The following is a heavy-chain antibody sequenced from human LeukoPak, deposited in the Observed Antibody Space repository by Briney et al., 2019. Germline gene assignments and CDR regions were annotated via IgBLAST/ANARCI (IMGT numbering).Heavy chain of an antibody. CDR3: ARTTGIITMIEFLADDAFDI. V-gene: IGHV3-48*04. D-gene: IGHD3-22*01. CDR2: ISSSSSTI. CDR1: GLTFSSYS. J-gene: IGHJ3*02. Sequence: GGSLRLSCAASGLTFSSYSMNWVRQAPGKGLEWVSYISSSSSTIYYADSVKGRFTISRDNAKNSPYLQMNSLRAEDTAVYYCARTTGIITMIEFLADDAFDIWGQGTMVTVSS.